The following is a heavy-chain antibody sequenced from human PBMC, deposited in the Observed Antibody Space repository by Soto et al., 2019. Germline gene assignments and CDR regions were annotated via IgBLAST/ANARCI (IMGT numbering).Heavy chain of an antibody. Sequence: GGSLRLSCAASGSTFSGYAMSWVRQAPGKGLEWVSGISISGGSTYYADSVKGRFTISRDNSKNTLYLQMNSLRAEDTAVYYCAKCRSAYSNDGIDYWGQGTLVTVSS. J-gene: IGHJ4*02. CDR1: GSTFSGYA. D-gene: IGHD4-4*01. V-gene: IGHV3-23*01. CDR3: AKCRSAYSNDGIDY. CDR2: ISISGGST.